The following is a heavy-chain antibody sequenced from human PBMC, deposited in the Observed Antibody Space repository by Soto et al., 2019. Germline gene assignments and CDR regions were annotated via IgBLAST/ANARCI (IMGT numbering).Heavy chain of an antibody. CDR1: GDTFTNYC. V-gene: IGHV1-46*01. D-gene: IGHD1-26*01. J-gene: IGHJ6*02. CDR3: ARSALQRENYSGLDV. CDR2: INPSGVST. Sequence: IQLVQSGAEVRSPGASVKISCTASGDTFTNYCIHWVRQAPGQGLEWMAIINPSGVSTTSGQKFQGRVTMTRDAPTSTVYLELNSLRSEDTAVYYCARSALQRENYSGLDVWGQGTTVTVSS.